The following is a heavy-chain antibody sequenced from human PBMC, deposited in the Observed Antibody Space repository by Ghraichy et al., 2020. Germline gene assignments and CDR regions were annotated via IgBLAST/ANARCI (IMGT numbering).Heavy chain of an antibody. CDR1: GFTFSSYG. D-gene: IGHD5-12*01. CDR2: IWYDGSNK. CDR3: AREGHSGYPVVFDY. Sequence: GGSLRLSCAASGFTFSSYGMHWVRQAPGKGLEWVAVIWYDGSNKYYADSVKGRFTISRDNSKNTLYLQMNSLRAEDTAVYYCAREGHSGYPVVFDYWGQGTLVTVSS. J-gene: IGHJ4*02. V-gene: IGHV3-33*01.